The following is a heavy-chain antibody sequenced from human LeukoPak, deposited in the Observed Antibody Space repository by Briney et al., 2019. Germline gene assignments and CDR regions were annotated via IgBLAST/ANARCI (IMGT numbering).Heavy chain of an antibody. CDR1: GGSISSGGYY. CDR2: IYYSGST. D-gene: IGHD5-18*01. V-gene: IGHV4-30-4*08. CDR3: ARGYSLDY. J-gene: IGHJ4*02. Sequence: SETLSLTCTVSGGSISSGGYYWSWIRQPPGKGLEWIGYIYYSGSTYYTPSLRGRVTISVDTSKNQFSLKLSSVTAADTAVYYCARGYSLDYWGQGTLVTVSS.